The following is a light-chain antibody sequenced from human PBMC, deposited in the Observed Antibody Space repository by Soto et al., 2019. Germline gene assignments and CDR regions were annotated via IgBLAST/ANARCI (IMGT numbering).Light chain of an antibody. CDR3: SSFTSSITYV. Sequence: QSALTQPPSVSESPGQSITISCTGTSSDVGGYNSVSWYRQDPGKAPKLMIYDVTNRPSGVSNRFSGSKFGNTASLTISGLQAEDEADYYCSSFTSSITYVFGTGTKVTV. V-gene: IGLV2-14*01. CDR1: SSDVGGYNS. J-gene: IGLJ1*01. CDR2: DVT.